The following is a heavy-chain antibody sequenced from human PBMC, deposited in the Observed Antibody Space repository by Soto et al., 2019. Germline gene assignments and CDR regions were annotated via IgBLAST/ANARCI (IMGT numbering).Heavy chain of an antibody. J-gene: IGHJ6*02. D-gene: IGHD3-10*01. CDR1: GDSITAYY. CDR2: IYHNGGT. CDR3: ARDKGGEFLKGSGMDV. Sequence: QMQLQESGPGLVKPSETLSLICSVSGDSITAYYLSWLRQSPGKELEWIGYIYHNGGTNYNPSLKSRVTISADTSKPQFSLRLSSVTAADTGVYYCARDKGGEFLKGSGMDVWGQGTTVIVSS. V-gene: IGHV4-59*01.